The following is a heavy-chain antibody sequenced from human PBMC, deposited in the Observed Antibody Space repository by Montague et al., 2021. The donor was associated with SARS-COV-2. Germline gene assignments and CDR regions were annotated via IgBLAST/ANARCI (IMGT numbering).Heavy chain of an antibody. J-gene: IGHJ4*02. CDR1: GGSISSYY. Sequence: SETLSLTCTVSGGSISSYYWSWIRQPPGKGLERIGIIYYSGSTNYNPTLSSRVPISVDTSKNQFSLKLSPVTAADTAAYYCARSTQLWLRLSDYYFDYWGQGTLVTVSS. V-gene: IGHV4-59*01. CDR2: IYYSGST. CDR3: ARSTQLWLRLSDYYFDY. D-gene: IGHD5-18*01.